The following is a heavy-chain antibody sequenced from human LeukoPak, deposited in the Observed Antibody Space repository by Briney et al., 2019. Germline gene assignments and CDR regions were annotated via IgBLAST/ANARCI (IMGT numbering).Heavy chain of an antibody. CDR1: GGSISSGSYY. D-gene: IGHD3-9*01. J-gene: IGHJ4*02. Sequence: SETLSLTCTVSGGSISSGSYYWGWIRQPPGKGLEWIGTIYYSGSTYYNPSLKSRVTISVDTSKNQFSLKLSSVTAADTAVYYCARQAGTYDILTGYYQPFDYWGQGTLVPVSS. CDR2: IYYSGST. V-gene: IGHV4-39*01. CDR3: ARQAGTYDILTGYYQPFDY.